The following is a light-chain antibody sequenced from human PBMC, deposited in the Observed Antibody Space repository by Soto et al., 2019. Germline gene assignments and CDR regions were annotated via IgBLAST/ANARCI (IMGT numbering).Light chain of an antibody. CDR3: AAWDDSLNVVV. CDR1: SSNIGSNT. Sequence: QSVLTQPPSASGTPGQRVTISCSGSSSNIGSNTVNWYQQLPGTAPKLLIYSNNQRPSGVPDLFSGSKSGTSASLAISGLQSEDEADYYCAAWDDSLNVVVFGGGTKVTVL. J-gene: IGLJ2*01. CDR2: SNN. V-gene: IGLV1-44*01.